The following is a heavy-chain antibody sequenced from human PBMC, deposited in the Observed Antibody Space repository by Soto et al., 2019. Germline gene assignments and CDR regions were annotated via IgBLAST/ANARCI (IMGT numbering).Heavy chain of an antibody. CDR1: GGSISSGGYS. CDR2: IYHSGST. Sequence: SETLSLTCAVSGGSISSGGYSWSWIRQPPGKRLEWIGYIYHSGSTYYNPSLKSRVAISVDRSKNQFSLKLSSVTAADTAVYYCARSAANYDSSGYPQLDDAFDIWGQGTMVTVSS. D-gene: IGHD3-22*01. J-gene: IGHJ3*02. CDR3: ARSAANYDSSGYPQLDDAFDI. V-gene: IGHV4-30-2*01.